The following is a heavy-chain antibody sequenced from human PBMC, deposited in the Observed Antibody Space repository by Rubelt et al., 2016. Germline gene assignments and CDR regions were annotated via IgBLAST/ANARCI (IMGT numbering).Heavy chain of an antibody. CDR1: GGSITTYY. J-gene: IGHJ4*02. CDR2: ISYTGST. V-gene: IGHV4-59*01. D-gene: IGHD6-13*01. Sequence: QVQLQESGPGLVKPSETLSLTCTVSGGSITTYYWSWIRQPPGQGLEWIGYISYTGSTKYSPSLKSRVAISVDTSKNQCALRLSSGTAADTAVYFCARDSAGFDYWGQGTLVTVSS. CDR3: ARDSAGFDY.